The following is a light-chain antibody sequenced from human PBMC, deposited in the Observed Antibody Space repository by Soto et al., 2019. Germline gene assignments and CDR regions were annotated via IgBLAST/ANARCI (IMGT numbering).Light chain of an antibody. J-gene: IGLJ2*01. Sequence: QLVLTQPPSVSGAPGQRVTISCTGSSSNIRAGYDVHWYQQLPGTAPKLLIYGNSNRPSGVPDRFSGSKSGTSASLAITGLQAEDEADYYCQSYDSSLSGTGVVFGGGTKLTVL. CDR1: SSNIRAGYD. CDR2: GNS. V-gene: IGLV1-40*01. CDR3: QSYDSSLSGTGVV.